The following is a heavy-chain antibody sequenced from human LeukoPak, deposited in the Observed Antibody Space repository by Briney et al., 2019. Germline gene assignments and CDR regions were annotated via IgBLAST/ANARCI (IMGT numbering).Heavy chain of an antibody. V-gene: IGHV3-30-3*01. CDR2: ISYDGNNK. CDR3: ARDRLSPNNSGYHDY. J-gene: IGHJ4*02. Sequence: GGSLRLSCAASGFSFNDYSMHWARQAPGKGLEWVAVISYDGNNKYYADSVKGRFTISRDNPKNTLYLQMNSLRAEDTAVYYCARDRLSPNNSGYHDYWGQGTLVTVSS. CDR1: GFSFNDYS. D-gene: IGHD3-22*01.